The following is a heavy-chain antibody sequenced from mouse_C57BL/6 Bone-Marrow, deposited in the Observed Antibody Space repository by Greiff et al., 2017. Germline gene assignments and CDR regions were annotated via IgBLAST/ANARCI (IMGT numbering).Heavy chain of an antibody. V-gene: IGHV3-3*01. CDR2: TFYSGIT. D-gene: IGHD2-5*01. CDR3: ARDESNPYAMDY. Sequence: VQLKESGPSLVRPSQTLSLTCTVTGFSINSDCYWIWIRQFPGNKLEYIGYTFYSGITYYNPSLESRTFITRDTSKNQFSLKLSSVTTEDTATYYCARDESNPYAMDYWGQGTSVTVSS. CDR1: GFSINSDCY. J-gene: IGHJ4*01.